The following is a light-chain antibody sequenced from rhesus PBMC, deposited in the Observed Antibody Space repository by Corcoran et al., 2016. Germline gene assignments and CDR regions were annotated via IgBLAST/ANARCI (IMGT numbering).Light chain of an antibody. Sequence: DIQMTQSPSSLSASVGDTVTITCRASQGISSWLAWSQQKPGKAPKRLLYKASSLQSGVPSRFSGSGYGTEFTLTISSRQSEDFAVYYCQQYSSRPLTFGGGTKVEIK. CDR3: QQYSSRPLT. CDR1: QGISSW. V-gene: IGKV1-22*01. CDR2: KAS. J-gene: IGKJ4*01.